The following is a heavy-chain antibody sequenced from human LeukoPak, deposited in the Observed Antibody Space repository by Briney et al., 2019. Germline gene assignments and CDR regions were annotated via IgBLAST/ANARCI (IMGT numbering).Heavy chain of an antibody. J-gene: IGHJ6*03. CDR3: ARGGSGSGYHYYYYYMDV. Sequence: GGSLRLSCAASGFTFNSFWMYWVRQVPGKGLLWVARINSDGIRTSHADSVQGRFTISRDNANNTLYLQMNSLRVEDTAVYYCARGGSGSGYHYYYYYMDVWGKGTTVTISS. D-gene: IGHD3-22*01. V-gene: IGHV3-74*01. CDR1: GFTFNSFW. CDR2: INSDGIRT.